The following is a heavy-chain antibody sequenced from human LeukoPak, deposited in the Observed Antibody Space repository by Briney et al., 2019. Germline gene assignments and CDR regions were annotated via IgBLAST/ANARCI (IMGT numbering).Heavy chain of an antibody. V-gene: IGHV3-23*01. J-gene: IGHJ4*02. CDR1: GFTFSSDA. Sequence: GRSQRLFCAASGFTFSSDAMSWDRQAPGKGLEWVSTISGSGGSTYFADSVKGRFTLSRDNSENTLFLQMNSLRAEDTAVYYCATGYYTSTSCYYDYWGQGTLVTVSS. CDR3: ATGYYTSTSCYYDY. CDR2: ISGSGGST. D-gene: IGHD2-2*01.